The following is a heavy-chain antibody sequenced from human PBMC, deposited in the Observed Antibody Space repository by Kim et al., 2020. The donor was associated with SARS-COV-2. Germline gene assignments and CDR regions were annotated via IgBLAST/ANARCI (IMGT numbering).Heavy chain of an antibody. D-gene: IGHD3-22*01. V-gene: IGHV3-13*01. CDR1: GFTFSSYD. CDR2: IGTAGDT. Sequence: GGSLRLSCAASGFTFSSYDMHWVRQATGKGLEWVSAIGTAGDTYYPGSVKGRFTIPRENAKNSLYLQMNSLRAGDTAVYYCARAFSPYYDSRSAHFDYWGQGTLVTVSS. CDR3: ARAFSPYYDSRSAHFDY. J-gene: IGHJ4*02.